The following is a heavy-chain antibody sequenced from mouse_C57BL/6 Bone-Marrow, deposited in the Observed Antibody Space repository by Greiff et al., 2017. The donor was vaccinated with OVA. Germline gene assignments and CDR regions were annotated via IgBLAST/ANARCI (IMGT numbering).Heavy chain of an antibody. J-gene: IGHJ2*01. CDR1: GYTFTSYW. V-gene: IGHV1-69*01. D-gene: IGHD2-4*01. Sequence: QVQLQQPGAELVMPGASVKLSCKASGYTFTSYWMHWVKQRPGQGLEWIGEIDPSDSYTNYNQKFKGKSTLTVDKSSSTAYMQLSSLTSEDSAVYYCASGGLRPYYFDYWGQGTTRTVSS. CDR3: ASGGLRPYYFDY. CDR2: IDPSDSYT.